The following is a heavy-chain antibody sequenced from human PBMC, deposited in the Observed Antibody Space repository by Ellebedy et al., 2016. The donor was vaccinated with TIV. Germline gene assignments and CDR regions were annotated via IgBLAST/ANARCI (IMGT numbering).Heavy chain of an antibody. CDR2: INTNTGNP. CDR3: ARSAVAAINNWFDP. Sequence: AASVKVSCKASGYTFTSYAMNWVRQTPGQGLEWMGWINTNTGNPTYAQGFTGRFVFSLDTSVSTAYLQISSLKAEDTAVYYCARSAVAAINNWFDPWGQGTLVTVSS. CDR1: GYTFTSYA. J-gene: IGHJ5*02. V-gene: IGHV7-4-1*02. D-gene: IGHD2-15*01.